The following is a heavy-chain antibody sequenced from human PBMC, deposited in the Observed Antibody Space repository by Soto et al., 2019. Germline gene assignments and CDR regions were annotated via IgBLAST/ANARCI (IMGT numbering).Heavy chain of an antibody. V-gene: IGHV3-30-3*01. CDR3: ARVPRGDEVGFDY. Sequence: PGGSLRLSCAASGFTFSSYAMHWVRQAPGKGLEWVAVISYDGSNKYYADSVKGRFTISRDNSKNTLYLQMNSLRAEDTAVYYSARVPRGDEVGFDYWGQGTLVTVSS. CDR2: ISYDGSNK. D-gene: IGHD4-17*01. J-gene: IGHJ4*02. CDR1: GFTFSSYA.